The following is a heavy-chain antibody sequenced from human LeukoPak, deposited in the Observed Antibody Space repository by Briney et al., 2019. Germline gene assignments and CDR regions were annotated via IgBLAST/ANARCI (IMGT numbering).Heavy chain of an antibody. J-gene: IGHJ4*02. CDR1: GYTFTSYD. CDR2: MNPNSGNT. CDR3: ARDGGGLNDIHADY. D-gene: IGHD3-9*01. Sequence: ASVKVSCKASGYTFTSYDINWVRQATGQGLEWMGWMNPNSGNTGYAQKFQGRVTMTRNTSISTAYMELSSLRSDDTAVYYCARDGGGLNDIHADYWGQGTLVTVSS. V-gene: IGHV1-8*01.